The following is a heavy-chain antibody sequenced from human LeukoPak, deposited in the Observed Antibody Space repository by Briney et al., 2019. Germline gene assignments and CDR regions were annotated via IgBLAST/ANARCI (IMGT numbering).Heavy chain of an antibody. Sequence: SETLSLTCAVYGGSFSGYYWSWIRQPPGKGLEWIGEINHSGSTNYNPSPKSRVTISVDTSTNQFSLKLSSVTAADTAVYYCARSMVRGVIIHFDYWGQGTLVTVSS. CDR1: GGSFSGYY. J-gene: IGHJ4*02. D-gene: IGHD3-10*01. V-gene: IGHV4-34*01. CDR3: ARSMVRGVIIHFDY. CDR2: INHSGST.